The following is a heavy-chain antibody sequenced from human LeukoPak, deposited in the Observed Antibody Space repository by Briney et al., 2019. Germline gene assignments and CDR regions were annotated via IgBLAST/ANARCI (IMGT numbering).Heavy chain of an antibody. Sequence: GGSLRLSCAASGFTFSDYYMSWIRQAPGKGLEWVSYISSGSTIYYADSVKGRFTISRDNAKNSLYLQMNSLRAEDTAVYYCAREGYYDFWSGPPSPYYFDYWGQGTLVTVSS. CDR1: GFTFSDYY. V-gene: IGHV3-11*01. J-gene: IGHJ4*02. CDR2: ISSGSTI. D-gene: IGHD3-3*01. CDR3: AREGYYDFWSGPPSPYYFDY.